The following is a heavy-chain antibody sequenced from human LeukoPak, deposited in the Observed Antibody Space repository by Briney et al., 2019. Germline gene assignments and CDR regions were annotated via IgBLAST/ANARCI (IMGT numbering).Heavy chain of an antibody. Sequence: GGSLRLSCAASGFTVSSNYMSWVRQAPGKGLEWVSVIYSGGSAYYADSVKGRFTISRDNSKNTLYLQMNSLRAEDTAVYYCAYSSSTSYYYYGMDVWGQGTTVTVSS. CDR2: IYSGGSA. CDR1: GFTVSSNY. CDR3: AYSSSTSYYYYGMDV. D-gene: IGHD6-6*01. V-gene: IGHV3-53*01. J-gene: IGHJ6*02.